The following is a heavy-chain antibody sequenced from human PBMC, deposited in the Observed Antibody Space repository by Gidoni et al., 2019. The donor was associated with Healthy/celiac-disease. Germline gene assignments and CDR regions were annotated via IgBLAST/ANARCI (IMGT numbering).Heavy chain of an antibody. CDR2: INPNSGGT. CDR1: CYTFTGYD. J-gene: IGHJ3*02. V-gene: IGHV1-2*06. CDR3: ARDVGATPDAFDI. D-gene: IGHD1-26*01. Sequence: QVQLLQSGAEVTKPGASVKVSCKASCYTFTGYDMHWVRQAPGQGLEWMGRINPNSGGTNYAQKFQGRVTMTRDTSISTAYMELSRLRSDDTAVYYCARDVGATPDAFDIWGQGTMVTVSS.